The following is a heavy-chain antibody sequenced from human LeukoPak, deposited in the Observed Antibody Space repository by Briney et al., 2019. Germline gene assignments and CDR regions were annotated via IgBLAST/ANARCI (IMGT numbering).Heavy chain of an antibody. CDR3: AKAPLLWCSAIDY. V-gene: IGHV3-23*01. J-gene: IGHJ4*02. Sequence: GGSLRLSCAASGFIFTSYAMSWFRQAPGKGLEWVSVISDSGGSTYFADSVKGRFTISRDNSKNTLYLQMNRLRAEDTAIYYCAKAPLLWCSAIDYWGLGTLVTVSS. D-gene: IGHD3-10*01. CDR2: ISDSGGST. CDR1: GFIFTSYA.